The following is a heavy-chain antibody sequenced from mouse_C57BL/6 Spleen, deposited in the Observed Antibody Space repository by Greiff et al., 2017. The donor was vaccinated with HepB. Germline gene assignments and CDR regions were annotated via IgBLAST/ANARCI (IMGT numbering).Heavy chain of an antibody. V-gene: IGHV1-22*01. D-gene: IGHD1-1*01. Sequence: EVQLQQSGPELVKPGASVKMSCKASGYTFTDYNMHWVKQSHGQSLEWIGYINPNNGGTSYNQKFKGKATLTVNKSSSTAYMELRSLTSEDSAVYYCAREGIRYGSSQTGTDWYFDVWGTGTTVTVSS. J-gene: IGHJ1*03. CDR3: AREGIRYGSSQTGTDWYFDV. CDR1: GYTFTDYN. CDR2: INPNNGGT.